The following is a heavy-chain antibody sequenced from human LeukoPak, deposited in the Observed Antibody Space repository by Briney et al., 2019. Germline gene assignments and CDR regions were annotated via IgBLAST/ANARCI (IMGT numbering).Heavy chain of an antibody. CDR3: TTLIPISGSWPNY. CDR1: GFTFSNAW. J-gene: IGHJ4*02. Sequence: GGSLRLSCAASGFTFSNAWMSWVRQAPGKGLEWVGRIKSKTDGGTTDYAAPVKGRFTISRDDSKTTLYPQMNSLKTEDTAVYYCTTLIPISGSWPNYWGQGTLVTVSS. V-gene: IGHV3-15*01. CDR2: IKSKTDGGTT. D-gene: IGHD6-13*01.